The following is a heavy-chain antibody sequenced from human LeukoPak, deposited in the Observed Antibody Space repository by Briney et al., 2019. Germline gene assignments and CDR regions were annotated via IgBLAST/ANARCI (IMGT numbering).Heavy chain of an antibody. CDR2: INPNSGGT. J-gene: IGHJ4*02. D-gene: IGHD1-14*01. CDR1: GYTFTGYY. CDR3: ARTTHAAVTRTYYFDY. Sequence: ASVKVSCKASGYTFTGYYIHWVRQAPGQGLEWMGWINPNSGGTNYAQKFQGRVTMTRDTSISTAYMELSRLRSDGTAVYYCARTTHAAVTRTYYFDYWGQGTLVTVSS. V-gene: IGHV1-2*02.